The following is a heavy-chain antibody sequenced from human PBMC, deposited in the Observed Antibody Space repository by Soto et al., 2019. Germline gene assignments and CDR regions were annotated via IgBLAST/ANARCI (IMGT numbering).Heavy chain of an antibody. CDR2: IYYSGST. D-gene: IGHD2-2*03. J-gene: IGHJ3*02. CDR1: GGSISSSSYY. V-gene: IGHV4-39*01. Sequence: ASETLSLTCTVSGGSISSSSYYWGWIRQPPGKGLEWFGSIYYSGSTYYNPSLKSRVTISVDTSKNQFSLKLSSVTAADTAVYYCARRVLMDIVVVPATGNDAFDIWGQGTMVTVSS. CDR3: ARRVLMDIVVVPATGNDAFDI.